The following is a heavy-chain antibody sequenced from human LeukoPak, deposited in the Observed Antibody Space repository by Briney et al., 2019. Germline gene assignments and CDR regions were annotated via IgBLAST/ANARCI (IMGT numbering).Heavy chain of an antibody. CDR1: GFTFSSYW. V-gene: IGHV3-7*04. J-gene: IGHJ4*02. CDR2: IKEDGSEK. Sequence: GGSLRLSCAASGFTFSSYWMSWVRQAPGKGPEWEANIKEDGSEKYYVESVKGRLTISRDTAKSSLYLQMNSLRAEDTAVYYCARLRAGDYFDYWGQGTLVTVSS. D-gene: IGHD6-19*01. CDR3: ARLRAGDYFDY.